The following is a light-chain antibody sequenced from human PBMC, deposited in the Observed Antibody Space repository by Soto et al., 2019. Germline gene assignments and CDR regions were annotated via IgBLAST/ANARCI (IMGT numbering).Light chain of an antibody. Sequence: QSALAQPASVSGSPGQSIPISCTGASGDVGGFNYVSWYQQYSGKAPKLMIYEVSSRPSGVSDRFSASKSGNTASLTISGLEAEDEADYYCSSFTSSTSLYVFGTGTKVTVL. J-gene: IGLJ1*01. CDR3: SSFTSSTSLYV. V-gene: IGLV2-14*01. CDR2: EVS. CDR1: SGDVGGFNY.